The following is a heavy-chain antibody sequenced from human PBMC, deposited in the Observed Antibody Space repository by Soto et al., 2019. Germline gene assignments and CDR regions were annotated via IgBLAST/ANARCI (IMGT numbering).Heavy chain of an antibody. CDR3: ARAYCSGGSCDYYYGMDV. CDR1: GGTFSSYA. J-gene: IGHJ6*02. V-gene: IGHV1-69*01. CDR2: IIPIFGTA. Sequence: QVQLVQSGAEVKKPGSSVKVSCKASGGTFSSYAISWVRQAPGQGLEWMGGIIPIFGTANYAQKFQGRVKITADESTSTAYMELSSLRSEDTAVYYCARAYCSGGSCDYYYGMDVWGQGTTVTVSS. D-gene: IGHD2-15*01.